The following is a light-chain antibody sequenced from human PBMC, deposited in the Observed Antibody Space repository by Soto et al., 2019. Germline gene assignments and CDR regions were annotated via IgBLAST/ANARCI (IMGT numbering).Light chain of an antibody. CDR2: LTS. J-gene: IGKJ2*02. V-gene: IGKV1-39*01. CDR3: QQSYSTACT. CDR1: QSITTF. Sequence: DIQMTQSPSSLSASVGDRVTITCRASQSITTFLNWYQHKPGTAPKLLIYLTSSLQSGVPSRFGGSGSGTDFPLTISSLQPEDFATYYCQQSYSTACTFGQGTKVEIK.